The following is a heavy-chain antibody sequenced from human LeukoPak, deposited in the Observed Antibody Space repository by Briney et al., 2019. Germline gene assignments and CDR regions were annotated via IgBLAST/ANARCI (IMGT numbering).Heavy chain of an antibody. D-gene: IGHD2-15*01. CDR3: ARTIVDGGTNY. V-gene: IGHV1-46*01. J-gene: IGHJ4*02. Sequence: GASVKVSCKASGYTFTGYYIHWVRQAPGQGLEWMGKINPSGGSTSYAQSFQGRVTMTRDTSTTTVYMELSSLRSEDTAVYYCARTIVDGGTNYWGQGTLVTVSS. CDR1: GYTFTGYY. CDR2: INPSGGST.